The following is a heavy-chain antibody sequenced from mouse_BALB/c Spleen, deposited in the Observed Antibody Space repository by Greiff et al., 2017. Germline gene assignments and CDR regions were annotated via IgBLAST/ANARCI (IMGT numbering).Heavy chain of an antibody. CDR3: ARQDGPYAMDY. V-gene: IGHV5-6*01. D-gene: IGHD1-1*01. CDR1: GFTFSSYG. CDR2: ISSGGSYT. J-gene: IGHJ4*01. Sequence: EVQGVESGGDLVKPGGSLKLSCAASGFTFSSYGMSWVRQTPDKRLEWVATISSGGSYTYYPDSVKGRFTISRDNAKNTLYLQMSSLKSEDTAMYYCARQDGPYAMDYWGQGTSVTVSS.